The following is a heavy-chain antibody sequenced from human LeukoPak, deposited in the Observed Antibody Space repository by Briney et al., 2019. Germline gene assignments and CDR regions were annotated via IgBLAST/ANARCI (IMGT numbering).Heavy chain of an antibody. D-gene: IGHD6-13*01. J-gene: IGHJ4*02. CDR2: INPNSGGT. V-gene: IGHV1-2*02. CDR3: ARDESWGIAAAGTDY. Sequence: ASVKVSSKASGYTFTGYYMHWVRQAPGQGLEWMGWINPNSGGTNYAQKFQGRVTMTRDTSISTAYMELSRLRSDDTAVYYCARDESWGIAAAGTDYWGQGTLVTVSS. CDR1: GYTFTGYY.